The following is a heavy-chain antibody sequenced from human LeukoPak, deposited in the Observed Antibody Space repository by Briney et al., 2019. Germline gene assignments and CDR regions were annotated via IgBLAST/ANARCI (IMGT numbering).Heavy chain of an antibody. V-gene: IGHV1-69*05. J-gene: IGHJ6*03. CDR2: IIPIFGTA. D-gene: IGHD4-23*01. Sequence: GASVTVSCTASGGTFSSYAISWVRQAPGQGLEWMGGIIPIFGTANYAQKFQGRVTITTDESTSTAYMELSSLRSEDTAVYYCATSTTTVVTPWYNYYYYMDVWGKGTTVTVSS. CDR3: ATSTTTVVTPWYNYYYYMDV. CDR1: GGTFSSYA.